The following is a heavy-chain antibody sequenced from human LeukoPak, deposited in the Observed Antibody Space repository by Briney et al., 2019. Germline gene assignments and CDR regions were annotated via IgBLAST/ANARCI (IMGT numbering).Heavy chain of an antibody. CDR2: ISHSGST. V-gene: IGHV4-38-2*02. CDR1: GYSISSGYY. Sequence: PSETLSLTCTVSGYSISSGYYWGWIRQPPGKGLEWIATISHSGSTYYNPSLKSQVTISVDTSKNQFSLKLSSVTAADTAVYYCAREVGGAFDIWGQGTMVTVSS. J-gene: IGHJ3*02. D-gene: IGHD1-26*01. CDR3: AREVGGAFDI.